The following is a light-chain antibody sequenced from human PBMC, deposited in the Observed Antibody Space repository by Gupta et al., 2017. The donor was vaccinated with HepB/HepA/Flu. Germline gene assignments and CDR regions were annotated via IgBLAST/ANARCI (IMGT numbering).Light chain of an antibody. Sequence: QSALTPPASVSGSPAQSITISCTGSSSDVGGYNFVSWYQQHPGKALMLMFVDVSYRPSVVSNLFAASKAGNTAFTTISGLEAEDDAYYYYTSDSTTNTRVFGTGTRLNVL. J-gene: IGLJ1*01. CDR3: TSDSTTNTRV. V-gene: IGLV2-14*01. CDR2: DVS. CDR1: SSDVGGYNF.